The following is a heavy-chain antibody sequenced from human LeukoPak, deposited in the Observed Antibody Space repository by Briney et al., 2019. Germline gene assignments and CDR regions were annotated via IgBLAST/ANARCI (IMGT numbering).Heavy chain of an antibody. J-gene: IGHJ3*02. Sequence: GGSLRLSCAASGFTFTGYGMNWVRQVPGKGLEWVSSINGGGGGTYYADSVKGRFTISRDDSKNTLSLQMNSLRAEDTATYYCAKDLQQWLAHDAFDIWGQGTMVTVSS. D-gene: IGHD6-19*01. CDR1: GFTFTGYG. CDR2: INGGGGGT. V-gene: IGHV3-23*01. CDR3: AKDLQQWLAHDAFDI.